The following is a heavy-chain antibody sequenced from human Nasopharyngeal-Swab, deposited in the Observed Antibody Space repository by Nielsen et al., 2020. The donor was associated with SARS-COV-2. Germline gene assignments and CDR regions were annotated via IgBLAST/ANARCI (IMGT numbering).Heavy chain of an antibody. J-gene: IGHJ4*02. D-gene: IGHD6-6*01. Sequence: SVQVSCKASRGTFSSYAISWVRQAPGQGLEWMGGIIPIFGTADYAQKFQDRVTITADESTSTAYMELSSLRSEDTAVYYCARSGYSNSDIDYWGQGTLVTVSS. CDR3: ARSGYSNSDIDY. V-gene: IGHV1-69*13. CDR2: IIPIFGTA. CDR1: RGTFSSYA.